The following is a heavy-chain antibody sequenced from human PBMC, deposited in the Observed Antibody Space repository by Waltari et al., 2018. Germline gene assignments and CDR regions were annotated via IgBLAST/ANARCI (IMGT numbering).Heavy chain of an antibody. CDR2: IAYNGRT. J-gene: IGHJ4*02. CDR1: GDSINNYY. Sequence: QVQLQESGPGLVKPSETLSLTCAVSGDSINNYYWNWIRQPPGKELEWIGYIAYNGRTNYNPSLQSRVTISVDTSKTQFSLKLTSVTAADTAVYYCGRSYDFWSGYPLDYWGPGSLVTVSS. CDR3: GRSYDFWSGYPLDY. V-gene: IGHV4-59*01. D-gene: IGHD3-3*01.